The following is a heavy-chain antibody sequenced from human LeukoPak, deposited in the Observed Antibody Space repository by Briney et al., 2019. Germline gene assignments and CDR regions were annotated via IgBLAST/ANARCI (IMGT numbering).Heavy chain of an antibody. CDR3: ARTNFDWLPRY. J-gene: IGHJ4*02. Sequence: SETLSLTCTGSGGSISSYYWSWIRQPPGKGLEWIGYIYYSGSTNYNPSLKSRVTISVDTSKNQFSLKLSSVTAADTAVYYCARTNFDWLPRYWGQGTLVTVSS. CDR2: IYYSGST. CDR1: GGSISSYY. D-gene: IGHD3-9*01. V-gene: IGHV4-59*01.